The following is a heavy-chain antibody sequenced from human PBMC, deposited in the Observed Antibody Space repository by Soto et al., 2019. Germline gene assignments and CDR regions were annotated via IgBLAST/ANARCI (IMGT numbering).Heavy chain of an antibody. V-gene: IGHV3-23*01. D-gene: IGHD2-15*01. CDR2: ISGSGDNT. Sequence: EVRLLESGGGLVEPGGSLRLSCTGSGFSFETYGMTWVRQAPGKGLEWVSGISGSGDNTYYADSVKGRFTISRDNARKTVYLQLFSLRAEDTATYYCAKDPYVGWYCSGGTCPITSWGQGTLVIVSS. CDR3: AKDPYVGWYCSGGTCPITS. J-gene: IGHJ5*02. CDR1: GFSFETYG.